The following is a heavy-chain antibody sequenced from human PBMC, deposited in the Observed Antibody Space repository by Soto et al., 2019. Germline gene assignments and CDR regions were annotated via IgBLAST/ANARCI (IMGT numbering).Heavy chain of an antibody. CDR3: VSGCSGGTCYSGTDY. J-gene: IGHJ4*02. D-gene: IGHD2-15*01. Sequence: GGSLRLCCSASGFTFSTYAMYWVRQAPGKGPEYVSAISSDGGITFSADSVKGRFSISRDNSENTLYLQMSSLRTEDTAMYYCVSGCSGGTCYSGTDYWGQGTLVTVSS. V-gene: IGHV3-64D*08. CDR2: ISSDGGIT. CDR1: GFTFSTYA.